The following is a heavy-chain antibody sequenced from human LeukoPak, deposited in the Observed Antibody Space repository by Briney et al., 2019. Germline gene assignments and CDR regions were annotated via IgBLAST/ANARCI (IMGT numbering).Heavy chain of an antibody. V-gene: IGHV3-30-3*01. D-gene: IGHD4-17*01. CDR2: ISYDGSNK. Sequence: PGGSLRPSCAASGFTFSSYVMHWVRQAPGKGLEWVAVISYDGSNKYYADSVKGRFTISRDNSKNTLYLQMNSLRAEDTAVYYCASWGYTVTILRDHDYWGQGTLVTVSS. J-gene: IGHJ4*02. CDR3: ASWGYTVTILRDHDY. CDR1: GFTFSSYV.